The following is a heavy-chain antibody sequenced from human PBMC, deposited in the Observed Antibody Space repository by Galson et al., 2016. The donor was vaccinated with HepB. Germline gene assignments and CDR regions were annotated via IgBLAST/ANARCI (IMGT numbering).Heavy chain of an antibody. D-gene: IGHD2-15*01. V-gene: IGHV1-18*01. CDR3: ARDQAPLPGDY. CDR1: GYTFTSRG. J-gene: IGHJ4*02. Sequence: SVKVSCKASGYTFTSRGISWVRQAPGQGLEWMGWISAYDGHTNYGQKLQVRLTMTTDTSTSTAYMELRSLRSDDTAVYYCARDQAPLPGDYWGQGTLVTVSS. CDR2: ISAYDGHT.